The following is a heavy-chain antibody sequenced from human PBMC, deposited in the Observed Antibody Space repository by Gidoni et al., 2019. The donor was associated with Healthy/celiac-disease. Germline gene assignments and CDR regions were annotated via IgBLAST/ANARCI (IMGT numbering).Heavy chain of an antibody. J-gene: IGHJ2*01. Sequence: QVQMVQSGAAVKKPGSSVKVSCKASEGTFSSYAISWVRQAPGQGLEWMGGIIPIFGTANYAQKFQGRVTITADESTSTAYMELSSLRSEDTAVYYCARDYSSEGGVYFDLWGRGTLVTVSS. CDR2: IIPIFGTA. CDR3: ARDYSSEGGVYFDL. D-gene: IGHD2-21*01. CDR1: EGTFSSYA. V-gene: IGHV1-69*01.